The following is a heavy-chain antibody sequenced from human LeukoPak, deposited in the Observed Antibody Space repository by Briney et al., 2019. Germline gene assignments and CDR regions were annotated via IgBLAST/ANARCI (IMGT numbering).Heavy chain of an antibody. J-gene: IGHJ4*02. Sequence: PGGSLRLSCTASGFAFTSYALSWVRQAPGKRLEWVSAISGSGGSTYYADSVKGRFTISRDNFKNTLYLQMNSLRAEDTAVYYCAKNNILPVYDLYYFDYGAREPRVTVPS. CDR3: AKNNILPVYDLYYFDY. CDR1: GFAFTSYA. V-gene: IGHV3-23*01. D-gene: IGHD3-9*01. CDR2: ISGSGGST.